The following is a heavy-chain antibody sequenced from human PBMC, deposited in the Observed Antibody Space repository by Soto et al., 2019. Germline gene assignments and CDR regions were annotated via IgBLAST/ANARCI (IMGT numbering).Heavy chain of an antibody. Sequence: QVQLQESGPGLVKPSGTLSLTCAISSGSVNTNNWWSWVRQPPGKGLEWIGEIFHSGFTNYSPSRKSRVTISIYQSKNEFSLRLTSVTAADTAVYFCACTSPQYYYYIAVWGKGITVFVS. CDR2: IFHSGFT. CDR3: ACTSPQYYYYIAV. CDR1: SGSVNTNNW. D-gene: IGHD2-2*01. J-gene: IGHJ6*03. V-gene: IGHV4-4*02.